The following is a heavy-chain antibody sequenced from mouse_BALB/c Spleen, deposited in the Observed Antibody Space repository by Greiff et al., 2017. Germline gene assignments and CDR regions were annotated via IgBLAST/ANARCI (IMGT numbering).Heavy chain of an antibody. D-gene: IGHD1-2*01. V-gene: IGHV5-6*03. CDR3: ARIITTATHYYAMDY. Sequence: EVKVVESGGGLVKPGGSLKLSCAASGFTFSSYGMSWVRQTPDKRLEWVATISSGGSYTYYPDSVKGRFTISRDNAKNTLYLQMSSLKSEDTAMYYCARIITTATHYYAMDYWGQGTSVTVSS. CDR1: GFTFSSYG. J-gene: IGHJ4*01. CDR2: ISSGGSYT.